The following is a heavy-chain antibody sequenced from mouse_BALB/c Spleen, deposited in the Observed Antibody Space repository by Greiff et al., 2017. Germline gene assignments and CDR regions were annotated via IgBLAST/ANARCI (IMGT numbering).Heavy chain of an antibody. Sequence: VQLQQSGAELVKPGASVKLSCTASGFNIKDTYMHWVKQRPEQGLEWIGRIDPANGNTKYDPKFKGKATFTVDTSSSTAYMQFNSLTSEDSAVYYCARGGLLRYFDVWGAGTTVTVSS. CDR3: ARGGLLRYFDV. V-gene: IGHV14-3*02. J-gene: IGHJ1*01. CDR2: IDPANGNT. CDR1: GFNIKDTY. D-gene: IGHD2-3*01.